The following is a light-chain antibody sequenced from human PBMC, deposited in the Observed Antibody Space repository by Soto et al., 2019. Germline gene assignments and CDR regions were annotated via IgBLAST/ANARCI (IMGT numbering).Light chain of an antibody. V-gene: IGKV1-13*02. Sequence: AIQMTQSPSSLSASVGDRVTITCRASQGISSFLAWYQQRPGNAPRLLMYGVSSLQSGVPSRFSGSGSGTDFILTISSLQPEDFATYYCQQYKSYPLTFGQGTRLEIK. J-gene: IGKJ5*01. CDR1: QGISSF. CDR3: QQYKSYPLT. CDR2: GVS.